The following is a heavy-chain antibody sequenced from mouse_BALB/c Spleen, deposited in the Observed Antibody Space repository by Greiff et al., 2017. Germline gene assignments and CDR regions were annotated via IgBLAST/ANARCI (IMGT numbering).Heavy chain of an antibody. CDR2: IYPGDGST. CDR1: GYTFTSYD. Sequence: VQLQQSGAELVRPGALVKISCKASGYTFTSYDINWVKQRPGQGLEWIGWIYPGDGSTKYNEKFKGKATLTADKSSSTAYMQLSSLTSENSAVYFCARTTDGYPWFAYWGQGTLVTVSA. CDR3: ARTTDGYPWFAY. J-gene: IGHJ3*01. D-gene: IGHD2-3*01. V-gene: IGHV1S56*01.